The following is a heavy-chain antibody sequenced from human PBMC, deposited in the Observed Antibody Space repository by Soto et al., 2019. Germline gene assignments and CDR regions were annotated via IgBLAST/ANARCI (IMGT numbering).Heavy chain of an antibody. V-gene: IGHV3-48*01. J-gene: IGHJ2*01. CDR1: GFTFSSYS. D-gene: IGHD2-15*01. Sequence: EVQLVESGGGLVQPGGSLRLSCAASGFTFSSYSMNWVRQAPGKGREGVSYISSSSSTIYYADSVKGRLTISRDNAKNSLYLQMNSLRAEDTAVYYCAREGEGYCSGGSCYSGARPYWYFDLWGRGTLVTVSS. CDR2: ISSSSSTI. CDR3: AREGEGYCSGGSCYSGARPYWYFDL.